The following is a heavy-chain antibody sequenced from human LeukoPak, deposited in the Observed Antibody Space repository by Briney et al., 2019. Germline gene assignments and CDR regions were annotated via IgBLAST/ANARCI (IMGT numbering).Heavy chain of an antibody. V-gene: IGHV3-23*01. D-gene: IGHD6-25*01. CDR2: ITGSGGGT. CDR1: GFTFISYA. J-gene: IGHJ4*02. CDR3: AKRRDGSYFDY. Sequence: QPGGSLRLSCAASGFTFISYAMNWVRQAPGKGLEWVSTITGSGGGTYYADSVKGRLTISRDNSKNTLYLQMNSLRAEDTAVYYCAKRRDGSYFDYWGQGTLVTVSS.